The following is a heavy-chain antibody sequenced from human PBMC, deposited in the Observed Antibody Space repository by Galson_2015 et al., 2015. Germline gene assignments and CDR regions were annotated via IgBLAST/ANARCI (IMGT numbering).Heavy chain of an antibody. D-gene: IGHD6-19*01. CDR1: GGSISTYY. J-gene: IGHJ3*02. CDR2: IYYSGST. Sequence: SETLSLTCTVPGGSISTYYWSWVRQPPGKGLEWIGYIYYSGSTNYNPSLKSRVTISVDTSKNQFSLRLSSVTAADTAVYYCARGYSSGWFAAFDIWGQGTMVTVSS. CDR3: ARGYSSGWFAAFDI. V-gene: IGHV4-59*01.